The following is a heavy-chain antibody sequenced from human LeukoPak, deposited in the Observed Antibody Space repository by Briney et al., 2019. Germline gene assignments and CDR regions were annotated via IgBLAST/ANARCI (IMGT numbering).Heavy chain of an antibody. D-gene: IGHD2-2*01. CDR1: GGSFSGYY. V-gene: IGHV4-34*01. J-gene: IGHJ6*02. CDR3: ARVVRGYCSSTSCSGYYYYYGMDV. Sequence: SETLSLTCAVYGGSFSGYYWSWIRQPPGKGLEWIGEINHSGSTNHNPSLKSRVTISVDTSKNQFSLKLSSVTAADTAVYYCARVVRGYCSSTSCSGYYYYYGMDVWGQGTTVTVSS. CDR2: INHSGST.